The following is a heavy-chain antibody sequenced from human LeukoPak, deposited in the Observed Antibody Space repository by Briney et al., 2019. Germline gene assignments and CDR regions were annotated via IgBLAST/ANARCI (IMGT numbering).Heavy chain of an antibody. D-gene: IGHD3-16*01. Sequence: PSETLSLTCTVSGGSISSSSYSWGWIRQPPGKGLEWIGTFYYSGSTYYNPSLKSRVTISVDTLRNHFSLKLNSVTAADTAVYYCARPYDGGAFDIWGQGTMVTVSS. V-gene: IGHV4-39*01. CDR1: GGSISSSSYS. J-gene: IGHJ3*02. CDR2: FYYSGST. CDR3: ARPYDGGAFDI.